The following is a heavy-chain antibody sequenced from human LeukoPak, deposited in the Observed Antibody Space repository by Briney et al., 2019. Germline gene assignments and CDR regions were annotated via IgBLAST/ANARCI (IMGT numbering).Heavy chain of an antibody. CDR1: GGSFSGYY. CDR3: ARGPYGSGRYYYYYYYMDV. Sequence: ASETLSLTCAVYGGSFSGYYWSWIRQPPGKGLEWIGEINHSGSTNYNPSLKSRVTISVDTSKNQFSLKLSSVTAADTAVYYCARGPYGSGRYYYYYYYMDVWGKGTTVTVSS. V-gene: IGHV4-34*01. D-gene: IGHD3-10*01. CDR2: INHSGST. J-gene: IGHJ6*03.